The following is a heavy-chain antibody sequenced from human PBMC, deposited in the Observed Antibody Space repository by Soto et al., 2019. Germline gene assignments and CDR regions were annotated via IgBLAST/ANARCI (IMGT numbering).Heavy chain of an antibody. D-gene: IGHD3-9*01. CDR3: ATSFRYFDN. V-gene: IGHV3-23*01. Sequence: GGSLRLSXAVSGFTITKTALNWVRQPQGQELEWVTTISGTASRTYYVDSVKGRFFISRDNSKNTVTLQMNNLTLDDTAVYYCATSFRYFDNWGQGTRVTVSS. J-gene: IGHJ4*02. CDR2: ISGTASRT. CDR1: GFTITKTA.